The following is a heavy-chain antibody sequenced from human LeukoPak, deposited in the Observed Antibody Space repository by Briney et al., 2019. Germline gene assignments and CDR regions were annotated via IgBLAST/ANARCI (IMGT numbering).Heavy chain of an antibody. CDR1: GFTCCNFW. Sequence: LAGGSLRLSCAASGFTCCNFWLNWVRQAPGKGLEWVANIMEGGSEKYYVDSVKGRFTLYRDNAKNSLFLQMHSLRAEDTAVYYCARTLRGGGALDYGGQGTLVTVSS. J-gene: IGHJ4*02. D-gene: IGHD3-16*01. CDR3: ARTLRGGGALDY. V-gene: IGHV3-7*03. CDR2: IMEGGSEK.